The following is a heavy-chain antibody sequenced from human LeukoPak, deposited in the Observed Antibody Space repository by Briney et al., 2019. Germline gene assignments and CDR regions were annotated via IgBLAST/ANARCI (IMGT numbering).Heavy chain of an antibody. CDR2: IYYGGST. CDR1: GGSVSSSNY. J-gene: IGHJ3*01. V-gene: IGHV4-39*07. CDR3: EKSTYYYDTFVNAFDL. D-gene: IGHD3-22*01. Sequence: SETLSLTCTVSGGSVSSSNYWGWIRQPPGKGLEWIGSIYYGGSTYYNASPRSRVTTSVDTSKNQFSLKLSSVTAADTAVYYCEKSTYYYDTFVNAFDLWGQGTVVTVS.